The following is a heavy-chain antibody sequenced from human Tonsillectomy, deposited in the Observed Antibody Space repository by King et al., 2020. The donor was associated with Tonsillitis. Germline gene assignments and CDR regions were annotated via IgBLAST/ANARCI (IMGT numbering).Heavy chain of an antibody. CDR1: GLTFSNYW. V-gene: IGHV3-7*01. J-gene: IGHJ1*01. CDR2: INQDGTEK. Sequence: VQLVESGGGLVQPGGSLRLSCVPSGLTFSNYWMSWVRQAPGKGLEWVANINQDGTEKNYVDSVNGRFTIYRDNAKDSLYLQMNSLRVEDTAVYYCVKAPPTPQYFPYWGQGTLITVSS. CDR3: VKAPPTPQYFPY.